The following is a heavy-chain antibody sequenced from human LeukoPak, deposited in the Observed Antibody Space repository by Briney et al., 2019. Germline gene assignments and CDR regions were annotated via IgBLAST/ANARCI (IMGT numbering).Heavy chain of an antibody. D-gene: IGHD2-2*01. CDR1: GFTFSSYS. J-gene: IGHJ6*03. CDR2: ISSSSSYI. Sequence: GGSLRLSCAASGFTFSSYSMNWVRQAPGKGLEWVSSISSSSSYIYYADSVKGRFTISRDNFRNTLFLHLKDLRAEDTAVYYCAKCGGTSFYYYYMDVWGKGTTVTVSS. V-gene: IGHV3-21*04. CDR3: AKCGGTSFYYYYMDV.